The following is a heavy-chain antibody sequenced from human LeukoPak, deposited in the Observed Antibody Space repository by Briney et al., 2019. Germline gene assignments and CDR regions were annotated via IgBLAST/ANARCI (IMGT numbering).Heavy chain of an antibody. D-gene: IGHD3-22*01. CDR3: AKAGLHYYDSSGYYRGWYFDL. V-gene: IGHV3-23*01. CDR2: ISGSGGST. Sequence: GGSLRLSCAASGFTFSSYAMSWVRQAPGKGLEWVSAISGSGGSTYYADSVEGRFTISRDNSKNTLYLQMNSLRAEDTAVYYCAKAGLHYYDSSGYYRGWYFDLWGRGTLVTVSS. J-gene: IGHJ2*01. CDR1: GFTFSSYA.